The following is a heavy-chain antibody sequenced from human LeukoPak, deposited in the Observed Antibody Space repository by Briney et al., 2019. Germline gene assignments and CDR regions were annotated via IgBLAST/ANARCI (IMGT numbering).Heavy chain of an antibody. D-gene: IGHD3-16*01. Sequence: GGSLRLSCAASGFTSSSYALNWVRQAPGKGLEWVAVIWYDGSNKYYADSVKGRFTISRDNSKNTLYLQMNSLRAEDTAVYYCARSYDYVWGSLVPDYWGQGTLVTVSS. CDR1: GFTSSSYA. V-gene: IGHV3-33*08. CDR3: ARSYDYVWGSLVPDY. CDR2: IWYDGSNK. J-gene: IGHJ4*02.